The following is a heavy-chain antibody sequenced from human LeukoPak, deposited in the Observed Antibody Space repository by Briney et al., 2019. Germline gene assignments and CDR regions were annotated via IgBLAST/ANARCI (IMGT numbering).Heavy chain of an antibody. J-gene: IGHJ4*02. D-gene: IGHD1-26*01. Sequence: PGGSLRLSCAASGFTFSSYSMNWVRPAPGKGLEWVSSISSSSYIYYADSVKGRFTISRDNAKNSLYLQMNSLRAEDTAVYYCARDAAESYYGYWGQGTLDTVSS. CDR3: ARDAAESYYGY. CDR1: GFTFSSYS. V-gene: IGHV3-21*01. CDR2: ISSSSYI.